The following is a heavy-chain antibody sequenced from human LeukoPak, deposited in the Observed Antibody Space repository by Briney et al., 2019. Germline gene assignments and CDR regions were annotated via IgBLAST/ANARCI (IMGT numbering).Heavy chain of an antibody. Sequence: SQTLSLTCAISGDSVSSNRAGWNWLRQSPSRGLEWLGRTYYRSKWYNDFAPSVRNRITINPDTSKNQFSLKLSSVTAADTAVYYCARQHYYYDSSGYYGLDPAFDIWGQGTMVTVSS. CDR2: TYYRSKWYN. J-gene: IGHJ3*02. D-gene: IGHD3-22*01. V-gene: IGHV6-1*01. CDR1: GDSVSSNRAG. CDR3: ARQHYYYDSSGYYGLDPAFDI.